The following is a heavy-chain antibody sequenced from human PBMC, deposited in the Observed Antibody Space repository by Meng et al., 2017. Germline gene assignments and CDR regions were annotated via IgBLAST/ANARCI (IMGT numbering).Heavy chain of an antibody. CDR3: ARTNCSGGSCYSFHFDY. Sequence: QGQLVQSGAGVKKPGASVKVSCKASGYTFTSYYMHWVRQAPGQGLEWMGIINPSGGSTSYAQKFQGRVTMTRDTSTSTVYMELSSLRSEDTAVYYCARTNCSGGSCYSFHFDYWGQGTLVTVSS. V-gene: IGHV1-46*01. CDR2: INPSGGST. CDR1: GYTFTSYY. J-gene: IGHJ4*02. D-gene: IGHD2-15*01.